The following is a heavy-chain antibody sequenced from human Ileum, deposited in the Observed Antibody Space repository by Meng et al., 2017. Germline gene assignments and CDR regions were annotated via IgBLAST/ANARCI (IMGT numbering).Heavy chain of an antibody. D-gene: IGHD2-15*01. CDR1: GGSIRMSFY. Sequence: APRSDPSPGWVDPWGTLSRPCTVSGGSIRMSFYWSWVSQSPGKGLEWIGQIYLAGSPNYNPSLESRVTISVDKSKNQFSLRLTSVTAADTAIFYCVRHGGKYFDSWGQGTLVTVSS. V-gene: IGHV4-4*02. CDR2: IYLAGSP. J-gene: IGHJ4*02. CDR3: VRHGGKYFDS.